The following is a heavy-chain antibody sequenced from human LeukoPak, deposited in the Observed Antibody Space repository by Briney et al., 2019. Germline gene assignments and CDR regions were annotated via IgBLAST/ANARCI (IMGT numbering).Heavy chain of an antibody. Sequence: SETLSLTCTVSGGSISSYFWSWVPQPPRKGLEWIGYTSYSGSTNYNPSLKSRLTISVETSTNQFSLKPTSVTAADTAVYYCARVSRAAASLGAFDIWGQGTMVTVSS. J-gene: IGHJ3*02. V-gene: IGHV4-59*01. CDR1: GGSISSYF. CDR3: ARVSRAAASLGAFDI. CDR2: TSYSGST. D-gene: IGHD6-6*01.